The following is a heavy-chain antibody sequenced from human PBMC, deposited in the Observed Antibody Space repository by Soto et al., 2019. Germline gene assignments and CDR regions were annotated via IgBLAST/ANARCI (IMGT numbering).Heavy chain of an antibody. CDR3: ARVTIAAAGTDWFDP. CDR1: GGSFGGYY. V-gene: IGHV4-34*01. CDR2: INHSGST. Sequence: SETLSLTCAVYGGSFGGYYWSWIRQPPGKGLEWIGEINHSGSTNYNPSLKSRVTISVDTSKNQFSLKLSSVTAADTAVYYCARVTIAAAGTDWFDPWGQGTRVTVSA. J-gene: IGHJ5*02. D-gene: IGHD6-13*01.